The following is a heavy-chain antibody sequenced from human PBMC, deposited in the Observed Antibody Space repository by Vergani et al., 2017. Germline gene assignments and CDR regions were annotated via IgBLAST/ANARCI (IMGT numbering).Heavy chain of an antibody. CDR3: AGSDSSGFDY. D-gene: IGHD3-22*01. CDR2: ISSSSSTI. CDR1: GFTFSDYY. J-gene: IGHJ4*02. V-gene: IGHV3-11*04. Sequence: AASGFTFSDYYMSWIRQAPGKGLEWVSYISSSSSTIYYADSVKGRFTISRDNAKNSLYLQMNSLRAEDTAVYYCAGSDSSGFDYWGQGTLVTVSS.